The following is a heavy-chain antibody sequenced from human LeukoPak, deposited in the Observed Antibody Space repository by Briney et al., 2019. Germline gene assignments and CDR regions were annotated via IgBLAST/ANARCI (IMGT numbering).Heavy chain of an antibody. V-gene: IGHV3-7*01. CDR2: IKQDGSEK. CDR1: GFPFCWFW. Sequence: GSLRLFCAASGFPFCWFWMSWVRPASGEGLGWVGHIKQDGSEKYYVDSVKGRFTISRDNAKNSLYLQMNSLRAEDTAVYYCARGRGLDGGTIDYWGQGTLVTVSS. CDR3: ARGRGLDGGTIDY. J-gene: IGHJ4*02. D-gene: IGHD3/OR15-3a*01.